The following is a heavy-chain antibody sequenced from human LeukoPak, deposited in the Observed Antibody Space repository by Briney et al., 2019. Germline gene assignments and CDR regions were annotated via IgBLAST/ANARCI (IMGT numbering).Heavy chain of an antibody. D-gene: IGHD3-22*01. CDR3: ARSMYYYDSSGYPQSYYFDY. V-gene: IGHV4-4*07. J-gene: IGHJ4*02. CDR1: GGSISSYY. CDR2: IYTSGST. Sequence: SETLSLTCTVSGGSISSYYWSWIRPPAGKGLEWIGRIYTSGSTNYNPSLKSRVTISVDKSKNQFSLKLSSVTAADTAVYYCARSMYYYDSSGYPQSYYFDYWGQGTPVTVSS.